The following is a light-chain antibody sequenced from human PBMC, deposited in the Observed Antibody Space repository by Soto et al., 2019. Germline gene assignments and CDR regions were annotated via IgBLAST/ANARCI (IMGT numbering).Light chain of an antibody. Sequence: DIQMTQSPSTLSASVGDRVTITCRASQSISSWLAWYQQKPGKAPKLLIYKASTLESGVPSRFSGSGSGTEFTLTISSLRPDDFATFYCHQYIIYPWTFGQGTKVEIK. V-gene: IGKV1-5*03. CDR3: HQYIIYPWT. CDR2: KAS. CDR1: QSISSW. J-gene: IGKJ1*01.